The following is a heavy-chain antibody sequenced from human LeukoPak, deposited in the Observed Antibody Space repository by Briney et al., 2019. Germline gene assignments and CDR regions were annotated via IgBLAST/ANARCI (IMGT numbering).Heavy chain of an antibody. V-gene: IGHV3-23*01. CDR1: GNIVSSHH. CDR3: AKEGPAAGGFDY. Sequence: GGSLRLSCAVSGNIVSSHHMNWVRQAPGKGLEWVSAISGSGGSTYYADSVKGRFTISRDNSKNTLYLQMNSLRAEDTAVYYCAKEGPAAGGFDYWGQGTLVTVSS. CDR2: ISGSGGST. J-gene: IGHJ4*02. D-gene: IGHD6-13*01.